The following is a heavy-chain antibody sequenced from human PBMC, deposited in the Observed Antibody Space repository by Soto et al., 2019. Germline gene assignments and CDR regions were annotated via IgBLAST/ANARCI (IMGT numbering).Heavy chain of an antibody. Sequence: QVQLVQSGAEVKKPGASVKVSCKASGYTFTSYDINWVRQATGQGLEWMGWMNPNSGNTGYAQKFQGRVAMTRYTSISTAYMELSSLRSEDTAVYYCARAPNYDILTGYAPMDVWGQGTTVTVSS. J-gene: IGHJ6*02. CDR2: MNPNSGNT. CDR1: GYTFTSYD. V-gene: IGHV1-8*01. D-gene: IGHD3-9*01. CDR3: ARAPNYDILTGYAPMDV.